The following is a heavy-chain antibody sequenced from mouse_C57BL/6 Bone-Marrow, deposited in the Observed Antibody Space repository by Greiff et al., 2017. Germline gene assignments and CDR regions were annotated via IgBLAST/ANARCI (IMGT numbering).Heavy chain of an antibody. V-gene: IGHV1-31*01. CDR2: IYPYNGVS. D-gene: IGHD2-12*01. J-gene: IGHJ4*01. Sequence: EVQLQQSGPELVKPGASVKISCTASGYSFTGYYMHWVKQSHGHILDWIGYIYPYNGVSRYNQKFQGKATLTVDKSSSTTYLELRSLTSSDAAVSYCARLLYHAMDYWGQGTSVTVSS. CDR1: GYSFTGYY. CDR3: ARLLYHAMDY.